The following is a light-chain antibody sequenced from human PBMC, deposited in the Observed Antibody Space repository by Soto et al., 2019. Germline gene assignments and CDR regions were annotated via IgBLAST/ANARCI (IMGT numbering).Light chain of an antibody. V-gene: IGLV1-51*01. CDR3: GTWDSSLSAVV. Sequence: QSALTQPPSVSAAPGQKVTISCSGSSSNIGNNYVSWYQQLPGAAPKVFIFDNSKRPSGIPDRFSGSKSGTSATLGITGVQTGDEADYYCGTWDSSLSAVVFGGGTKLTVL. CDR2: DNS. J-gene: IGLJ2*01. CDR1: SSNIGNNY.